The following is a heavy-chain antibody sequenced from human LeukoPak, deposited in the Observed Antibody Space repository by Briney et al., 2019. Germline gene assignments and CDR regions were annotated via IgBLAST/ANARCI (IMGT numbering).Heavy chain of an antibody. CDR1: GGSFSGYY. Sequence: PSETLSLTCAVYGGSFSGYYWSWIRQPPGKGLEWIGEINHSGSTNYNPSLKSRVTISVDTSKNQFSLKLSSVTAADTAVYYCARVAVLAPSFDYWGQGTLVTVSS. CDR3: ARVAVLAPSFDY. CDR2: INHSGST. V-gene: IGHV4-34*01. D-gene: IGHD6-6*01. J-gene: IGHJ4*02.